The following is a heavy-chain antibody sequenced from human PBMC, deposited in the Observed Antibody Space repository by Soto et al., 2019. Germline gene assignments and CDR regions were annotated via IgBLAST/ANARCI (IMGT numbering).Heavy chain of an antibody. V-gene: IGHV3-73*01. J-gene: IGHJ6*02. Sequence: GGSLRLSCAVSGFIFSDSAIHWVRQAPGKGLEWVGRIRSKDNGYATGYAASVEGRFTISRDDSKNTAYLQMNSLRAEDTAVYYCARETHTLAPTHYYYYYGTDVWGQGTTVTVSS. CDR3: ARETHTLAPTHYYYYYGTDV. CDR1: GFIFSDSA. CDR2: IRSKDNGYAT. D-gene: IGHD3-16*01.